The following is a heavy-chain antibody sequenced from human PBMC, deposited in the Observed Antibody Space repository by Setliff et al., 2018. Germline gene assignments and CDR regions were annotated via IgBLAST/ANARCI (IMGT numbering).Heavy chain of an antibody. CDR2: IIPIFGTT. Sequence: GASVKVSCKASGGTFNTYAISWVRQAPGQGLEWMGGIIPIFGTTNYAQKFQGRVTITADESTSTAYMELSSLRSEDTAVYYCARDFLGIHIDHGNALDDYWGQGTLVTVSS. J-gene: IGHJ4*02. V-gene: IGHV1-69*13. CDR1: GGTFNTYA. D-gene: IGHD4-17*01. CDR3: ARDFLGIHIDHGNALDDY.